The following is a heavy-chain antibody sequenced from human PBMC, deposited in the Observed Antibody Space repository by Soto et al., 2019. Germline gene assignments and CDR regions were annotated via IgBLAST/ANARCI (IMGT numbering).Heavy chain of an antibody. J-gene: IGHJ6*02. D-gene: IGHD3-16*01. V-gene: IGHV2-26*01. CDR1: GFSLDNNKMG. CDR3: ARVSVGSAYYFAIDV. CDR2: IFSDDEK. Sequence: QVTLKESDPVLVKPTETLTLTCTASGFSLDNNKMGVSWIRQPPGKALAWIANIFSDDEKSYSTSLKRIIPISHATYNSQVVLQVTNFAPVATATYYCARVSVGSAYYFAIDVWGQGTMVIVSS.